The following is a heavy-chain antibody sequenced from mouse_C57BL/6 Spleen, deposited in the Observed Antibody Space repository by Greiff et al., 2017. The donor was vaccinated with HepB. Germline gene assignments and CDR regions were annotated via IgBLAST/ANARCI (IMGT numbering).Heavy chain of an antibody. CDR2: IDPSDSYT. V-gene: IGHV1-69*01. Sequence: VQLQQSGAELVMPGASVKLSCKASGYTFTSYWMHWVKQRPGQGLEWIGEIDPSDSYTNYNQKFKGKSTLTVDKSSSTDYMQLSSLTSEDSAVYYCSRKTAQATGDDFDYWGQGTTLTVSS. J-gene: IGHJ2*01. CDR1: GYTFTSYW. CDR3: SRKTAQATGDDFDY. D-gene: IGHD3-2*02.